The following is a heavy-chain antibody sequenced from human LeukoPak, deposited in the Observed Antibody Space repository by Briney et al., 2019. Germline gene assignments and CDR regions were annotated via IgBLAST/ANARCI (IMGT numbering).Heavy chain of an antibody. CDR1: GFTFSSYG. CDR2: ISYDGSNK. V-gene: IGHV3-30*18. D-gene: IGHD2-15*01. J-gene: IGHJ6*02. CDR3: AKDSGVVVAYGMDV. Sequence: GGSLRLSCAASGFTFSSYGMHWVRQAPGKGLEWVAVISYDGSNKYYADSVKGRFTISRDNSKNTLYLQMNSLRAEDTAVYYCAKDSGVVVAYGMDVWGQGTTVTVSS.